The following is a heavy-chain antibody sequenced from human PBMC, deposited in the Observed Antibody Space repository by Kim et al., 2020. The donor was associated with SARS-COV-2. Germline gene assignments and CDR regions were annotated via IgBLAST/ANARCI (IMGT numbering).Heavy chain of an antibody. CDR1: GYSFTTNW. CDR3: AKSGGDYKFSYYYAMDA. Sequence: GESLKISCKASGYSFTTNWIGWVRQMPGKGLEWMGIIYPGDSHTLYSPSFRGQVTISADKSINTAYLQWSSLKASDTAMYYCAKSGGDYKFSYYYAMDAWCQGTSVTVSS. D-gene: IGHD2-21*02. J-gene: IGHJ6*02. V-gene: IGHV5-51*01. CDR2: IYPGDSHT.